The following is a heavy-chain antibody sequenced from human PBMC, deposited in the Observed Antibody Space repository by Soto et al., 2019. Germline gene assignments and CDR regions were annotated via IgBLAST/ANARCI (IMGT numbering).Heavy chain of an antibody. CDR3: ARLGTGIAGLYGMDV. CDR2: IDPSDSYT. D-gene: IGHD6-13*01. Sequence: GESLKISCNGSGYSFTIYWISLVLQMPGKGLEWMGRIDPSDSYTNYSPSFQGHVTISADRSISTAYLQWSSLKASDTAMYYCARLGTGIAGLYGMDVWGQGTTVTVSS. J-gene: IGHJ6*02. CDR1: GYSFTIYW. V-gene: IGHV5-10-1*01.